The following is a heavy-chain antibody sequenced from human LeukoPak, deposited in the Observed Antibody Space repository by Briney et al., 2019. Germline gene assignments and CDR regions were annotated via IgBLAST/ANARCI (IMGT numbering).Heavy chain of an antibody. CDR1: GYNFISYG. CDR3: ARDEQLLPKWFDR. Sequence: ASVKVSCKASGYNFISYGISWVRQAPGQGLEWMGWISGYNGNTEYVQKFQGRVTMTTDTSTSTAYMELRSLRSDDTAVYYCARDEQLLPKWFDRWGQGTLVTVSS. D-gene: IGHD6-13*01. CDR2: ISGYNGNT. J-gene: IGHJ5*02. V-gene: IGHV1-18*01.